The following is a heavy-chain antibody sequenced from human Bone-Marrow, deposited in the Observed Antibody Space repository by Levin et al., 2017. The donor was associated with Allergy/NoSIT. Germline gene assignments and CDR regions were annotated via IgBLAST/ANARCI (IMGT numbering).Heavy chain of an antibody. D-gene: IGHD6-25*01. CDR1: GFTFSTYW. Sequence: GESLKISCAASGFTFSTYWMHWVRQAPGKGLVWVSRINSDGTSTSYADSVKGRFTMSRDNSKNTLYLQVDSLRAEDTAVYYCARSSRGFDYWGQGTLVTVSS. CDR3: ARSSRGFDY. CDR2: INSDGTST. J-gene: IGHJ4*02. V-gene: IGHV3-74*01.